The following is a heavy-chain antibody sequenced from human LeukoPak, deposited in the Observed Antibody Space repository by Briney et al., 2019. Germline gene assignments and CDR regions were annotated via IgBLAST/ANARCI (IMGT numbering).Heavy chain of an antibody. V-gene: IGHV3-7*01. D-gene: IGHD4-17*01. Sequence: GGSLRLSCAASGFTFNGYWMNWVRQAPGKGLEWVANINGDESEKYYVDSVKGRFTISRDNARNSLYLQMNSLRAEDTAVYYCTRGHYGDYAWGRGTLVTVSS. CDR2: INGDESEK. CDR1: GFTFNGYW. J-gene: IGHJ5*02. CDR3: TRGHYGDYA.